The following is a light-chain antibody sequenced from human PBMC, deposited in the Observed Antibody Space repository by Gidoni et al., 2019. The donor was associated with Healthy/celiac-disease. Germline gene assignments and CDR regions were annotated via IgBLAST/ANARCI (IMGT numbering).Light chain of an antibody. CDR3: QQSYSTPNT. Sequence: DIQMTQSPSSLSASVGDRVTITCRASQSISRYLTWYPQKPGKAPKLLIYAASSLQSGVPSRFSGRGSGTDFTLTISSLQHEDFATYYCQQSYSTPNTFGQGTKLEIK. J-gene: IGKJ2*01. V-gene: IGKV1-39*01. CDR1: QSISRY. CDR2: AAS.